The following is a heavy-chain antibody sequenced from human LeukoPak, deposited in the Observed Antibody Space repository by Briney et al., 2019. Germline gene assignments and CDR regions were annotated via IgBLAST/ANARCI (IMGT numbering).Heavy chain of an antibody. D-gene: IGHD6-19*01. CDR1: GFTFSSYS. V-gene: IGHV3-21*01. CDR3: ARETRNSSGWYGY. CDR2: ISSSSSYI. Sequence: GGSLRLSCAASGFTFSSYSMNWVRQAPGKGLEWVSSISSSSSYIYYAVSVKGRFTISRDNAKNSLYLQMNSLRAEDTAVYYCARETRNSSGWYGYWGQGTLVTVSS. J-gene: IGHJ4*02.